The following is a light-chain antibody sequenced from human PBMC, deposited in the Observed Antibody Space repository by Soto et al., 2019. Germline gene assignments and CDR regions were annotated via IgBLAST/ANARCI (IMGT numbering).Light chain of an antibody. CDR3: QQYDDLTAIT. CDR2: GAS. V-gene: IGKV1-33*01. J-gene: IGKJ3*01. Sequence: DIQMTQSPSPLSAFVGDTVTITCQASQDIKESLNWYQQTPGKAPRLLIYGASNLNTGVPSRFSVSGSGTDFAFTIISLQPEDSGTYYCQQYDDLTAITFGPGTKV. CDR1: QDIKES.